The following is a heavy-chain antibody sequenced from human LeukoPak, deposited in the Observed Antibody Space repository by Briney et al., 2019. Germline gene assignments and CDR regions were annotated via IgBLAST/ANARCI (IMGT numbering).Heavy chain of an antibody. CDR2: IYYSGST. Sequence: PSETLSLTCTVSGGSISSSSYYWGWIRQPPGKGLEWIGSIYYSGSTYYNPSLKSRVTISVDTSKNQFSLKLSSVTAADTAVYYCARTISGSAEKDAFDIWGQGTMVTVSS. D-gene: IGHD1-26*01. V-gene: IGHV4-39*01. CDR3: ARTISGSAEKDAFDI. J-gene: IGHJ3*02. CDR1: GGSISSSSYY.